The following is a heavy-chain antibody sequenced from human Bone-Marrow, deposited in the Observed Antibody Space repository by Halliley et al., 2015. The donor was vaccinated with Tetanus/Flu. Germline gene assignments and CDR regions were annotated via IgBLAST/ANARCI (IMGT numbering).Heavy chain of an antibody. CDR2: IYYDGSNK. Sequence: SLRLSCAASGFTFSSFGMHWVRQAPGKGLEWVAIIYYDGSNKYYADSVKGRFTISRDNSKNTLYLQMINLRAEDTAVYYCARCPFMGATWIGHWGRGTLVTVSS. J-gene: IGHJ4*02. CDR3: ARCPFMGATWIGH. CDR1: GFTFSSFG. D-gene: IGHD1-26*01. V-gene: IGHV3-33*01.